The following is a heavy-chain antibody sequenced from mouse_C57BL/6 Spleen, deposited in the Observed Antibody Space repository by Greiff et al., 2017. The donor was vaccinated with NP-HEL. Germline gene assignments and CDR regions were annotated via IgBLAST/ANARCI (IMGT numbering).Heavy chain of an antibody. CDR1: GFTFTDYY. Sequence: EVNVVESGGGLVQPGGSLSLSCAASGFTFTDYYMSWVRQPPGKALEWLGFIRNKPNGYTTEYSASVQGRFTISRDNSQSILYLQMNALRAEDSATYYCARYIAGTFAYWGQGTLVTVSA. D-gene: IGHD4-1*01. V-gene: IGHV7-3*01. CDR3: ARYIAGTFAY. CDR2: IRNKPNGYTT. J-gene: IGHJ3*01.